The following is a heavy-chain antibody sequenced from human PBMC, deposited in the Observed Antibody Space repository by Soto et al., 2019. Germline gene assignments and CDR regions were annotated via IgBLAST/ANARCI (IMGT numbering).Heavy chain of an antibody. CDR2: ISGTGMST. D-gene: IGHD3-22*01. CDR1: GFTFSSSA. Sequence: GGSLRLSCAASGFTFSSSAMSWVRQAPGKGLEWVSLISGTGMSTYYADSVKGRFTVSRDNSKNTLYLQMNSLRAEETAVYYCEKNSYDSSRTAFDIWGQGTLVTVSS. V-gene: IGHV3-23*01. J-gene: IGHJ3*02. CDR3: EKNSYDSSRTAFDI.